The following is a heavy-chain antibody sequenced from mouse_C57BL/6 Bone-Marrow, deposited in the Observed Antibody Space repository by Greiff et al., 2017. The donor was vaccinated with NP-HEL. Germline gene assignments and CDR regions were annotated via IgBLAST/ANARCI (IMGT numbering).Heavy chain of an antibody. CDR2: IYIGNGYT. D-gene: IGHD4-1*01. V-gene: IGHV1-58*01. CDR1: GYTFTSYG. Sequence: EVQLQQSGAELVRPGSSVKMSCKTSGYTFTSYGINWVKQRPGQGLEWIGYIYIGNGYTEYNEKFNGQASLTPDTSSSTAYMQISSLTSEDSAINFCARKGTWERYFDVWGTGTTVTVSS. J-gene: IGHJ1*03. CDR3: ARKGTWERYFDV.